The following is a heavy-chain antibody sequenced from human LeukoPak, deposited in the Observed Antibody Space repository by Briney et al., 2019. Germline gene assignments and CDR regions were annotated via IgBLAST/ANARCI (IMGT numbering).Heavy chain of an antibody. Sequence: ASVKVSCKASGGTFSSYAISWVRQAPGQGLEWMGGIILIFGTANYAQKFQGRVTITADKSTSKAYMELSSLRSEDTAVYYCARAEIGGSSLTPFDYWGQGTLVTVSS. V-gene: IGHV1-69*06. CDR2: IILIFGTA. CDR3: ARAEIGGSSLTPFDY. J-gene: IGHJ4*02. D-gene: IGHD2-15*01. CDR1: GGTFSSYA.